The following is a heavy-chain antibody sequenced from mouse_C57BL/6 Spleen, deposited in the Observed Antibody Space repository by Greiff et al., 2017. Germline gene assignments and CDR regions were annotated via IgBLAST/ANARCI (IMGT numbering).Heavy chain of an antibody. CDR2: IYPGDGDT. Sequence: LQESGPELVKPGASVKISCKASGYAFSSSWMNWVKQRPGKGLEWIGRIYPGDGDTNYNGKFKGKATLTADESSSTAYMQLSSLTSEDSAVYFCAIYYYCSSYYFDYWGQGTTLTVSS. D-gene: IGHD1-1*01. V-gene: IGHV1-82*01. J-gene: IGHJ2*01. CDR1: GYAFSSSW. CDR3: AIYYYCSSYYFDY.